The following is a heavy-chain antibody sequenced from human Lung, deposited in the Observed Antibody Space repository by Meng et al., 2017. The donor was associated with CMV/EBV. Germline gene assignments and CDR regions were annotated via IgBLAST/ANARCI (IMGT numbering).Heavy chain of an antibody. J-gene: IGHJ4*02. CDR2: IYHSGST. D-gene: IGHD6-19*01. CDR3: ASFPPPGKQWLVTDY. V-gene: IGHV4-4*02. CDR1: GGSISSRNG. Sequence: LRAAGHGVVRPSGALVPTCACSGGSISSRNGWIWVRQHPGKGLECIGEIYHSGSTNYNPSRKSRVTISVAKSKNQCSLKLSSVTAADTAVYYCASFPPPGKQWLVTDYWGQGTLVTVSS.